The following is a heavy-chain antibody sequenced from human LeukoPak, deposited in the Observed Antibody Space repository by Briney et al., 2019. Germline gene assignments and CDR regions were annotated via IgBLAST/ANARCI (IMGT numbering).Heavy chain of an antibody. D-gene: IGHD3-22*01. V-gene: IGHV3-23*01. J-gene: IGHJ4*02. CDR1: GFTFSSYA. Sequence: GGSLRLSCAASGFTFSSYAMSWVRQAPGKGLECVSAISGSGGSTYYADSVKGRFTISRDNSKNTLYLQMNSLRAEDTAVYYCAKWAHYYDSSGYYDYWGQGTLVTVSS. CDR3: AKWAHYYDSSGYYDY. CDR2: ISGSGGST.